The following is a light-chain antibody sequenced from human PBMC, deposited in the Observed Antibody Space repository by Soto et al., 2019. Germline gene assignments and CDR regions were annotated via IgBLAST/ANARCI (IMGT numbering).Light chain of an antibody. CDR2: DAS. J-gene: IGKJ4*01. V-gene: IGKV3-20*01. CDR1: QSVSSIY. CDR3: QPYDSLPGLT. Sequence: VLTQWLHPVSLSPGERVTLSCRAIQSVSSIYLAWYQQKPGQAPSLLIYDASSRATGIPDRFSGSGSGTDFTLTISRQEPEDFAVYYCQPYDSLPGLTSGGGTK.